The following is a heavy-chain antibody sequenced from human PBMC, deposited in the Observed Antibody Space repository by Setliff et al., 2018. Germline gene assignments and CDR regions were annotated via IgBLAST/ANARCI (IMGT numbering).Heavy chain of an antibody. V-gene: IGHV4-34*01. CDR3: ARGRGYYDSSGYFQTDAFDI. D-gene: IGHD3-22*01. CDR2: INHSGST. Sequence: SETLSLTCAVYGGSFSDYYWSWIRQPPGKGLEWIGEINHSGSTNYNPSLKGRVTISVDTSKKQFSLKLSSVTAADTAVYYCARGRGYYDSSGYFQTDAFDIWGQGTMVTVSS. J-gene: IGHJ3*02. CDR1: GGSFSDYY.